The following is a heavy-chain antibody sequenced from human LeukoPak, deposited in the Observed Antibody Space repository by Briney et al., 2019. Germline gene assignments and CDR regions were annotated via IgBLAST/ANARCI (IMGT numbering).Heavy chain of an antibody. Sequence: GASVKVSCKASGGTFSSYAISWVRQAPGQGLEWMGGIIPIFGTANYAQKFQGRVTITADESTSTAYMELSSLRSEDTAVYYCASTTTSGSYLGAFDIWGQGTMVTVSS. CDR1: GGTFSSYA. D-gene: IGHD1-26*01. CDR2: IIPIFGTA. J-gene: IGHJ3*02. V-gene: IGHV1-69*13. CDR3: ASTTTSGSYLGAFDI.